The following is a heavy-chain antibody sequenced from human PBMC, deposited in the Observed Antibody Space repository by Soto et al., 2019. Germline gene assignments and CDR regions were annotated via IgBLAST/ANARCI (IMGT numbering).Heavy chain of an antibody. CDR2: VIGNSDTA. CDR3: AKEYDYGDSLPFDY. CDR1: GFSFRNYG. D-gene: IGHD4-17*01. J-gene: IGHJ4*02. V-gene: IGHV3-23*01. Sequence: EVQLLEAGGGLVQPGGSLRLSCAASGFSFRNYGMSWVRQAPGKGLEWLSAVIGNSDTAYYADSVRSRFSISRDNSKNTLYLQYNDLGAVDTAIYYCAKEYDYGDSLPFDYWGQGTLVTVSS.